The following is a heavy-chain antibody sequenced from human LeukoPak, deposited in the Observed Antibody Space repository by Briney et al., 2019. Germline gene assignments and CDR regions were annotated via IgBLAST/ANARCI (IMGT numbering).Heavy chain of an antibody. Sequence: SETLSLTCAVYGGSFSGYYWSWIRQPPGKGLEWIGEINHSGSTNYNPSLKSRVTISVDTSKNQFSLKLSSVTAADTAVYYCARDKASEVTPSGYYGMDVWGQGTTVTVSS. CDR2: INHSGST. J-gene: IGHJ6*02. V-gene: IGHV4-34*01. D-gene: IGHD4-23*01. CDR1: GGSFSGYY. CDR3: ARDKASEVTPSGYYGMDV.